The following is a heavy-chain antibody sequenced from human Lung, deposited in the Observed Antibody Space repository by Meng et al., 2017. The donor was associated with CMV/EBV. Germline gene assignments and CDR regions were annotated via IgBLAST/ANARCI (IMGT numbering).Heavy chain of an antibody. CDR1: GFTFNTYA. V-gene: IGHV3-23*03. CDR3: AKGSEYGNSYLDY. CDR2: IFGGGGTT. J-gene: IGHJ4*02. Sequence: ESLKISCAASGFTFNTYAMNWVRQAPGKGLEWVSVIFGGGGTTYYADSVKGRFTISRDNFQKTLYLEMNSLRAEDTAVYYCAKGSEYGNSYLDYWGQGTLVTVSS. D-gene: IGHD6-6*01.